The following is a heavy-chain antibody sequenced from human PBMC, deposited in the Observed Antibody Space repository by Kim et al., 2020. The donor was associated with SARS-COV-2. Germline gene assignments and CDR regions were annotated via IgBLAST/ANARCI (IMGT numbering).Heavy chain of an antibody. CDR1: GSSIGLGYY. CDR3: ARLEVSGGCNIVV. D-gene: IGHD6-25*01. J-gene: IGHJ3*01. CDR2: ISHTGNT. Sequence: SETLSLTCTVSGSSIGLGYYWAWIRQPPGRGLEWIGSISHTGNTYSNPSLRGRISISVDTSKRPFSLNVTSVTAADTAVYFCARLEVSGGCNIVVWGLWT. V-gene: IGHV4-38-2*02.